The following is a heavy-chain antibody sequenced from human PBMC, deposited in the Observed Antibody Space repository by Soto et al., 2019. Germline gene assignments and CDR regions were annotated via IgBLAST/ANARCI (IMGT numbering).Heavy chain of an antibody. CDR2: INAGNGNT. Sequence: GASVKVSCKASGYTITSYAMHWVRQAPGQRLEWMGWINAGNGNTKYSQKFQGRVTITRDTSASTAYMELSSLRSEDTAVYYCARGLSDGWYERSYWGQGTLVTVSS. J-gene: IGHJ4*02. CDR3: ARGLSDGWYERSY. D-gene: IGHD6-19*01. V-gene: IGHV1-3*01. CDR1: GYTITSYA.